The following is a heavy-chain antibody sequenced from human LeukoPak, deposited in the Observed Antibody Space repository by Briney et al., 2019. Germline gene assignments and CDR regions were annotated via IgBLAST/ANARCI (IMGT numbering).Heavy chain of an antibody. CDR3: ARDRSRYSYGWDYFDY. J-gene: IGHJ4*02. V-gene: IGHV1-18*01. D-gene: IGHD5-18*01. Sequence: AVKVSCKASGYTFTSYGISWVRQAPGQGLEWMGWISAYNGNTNYAQKLQGRVTMTTDTSTSTAYMELRSLRSDDTAVYYCARDRSRYSYGWDYFDYWGQGTLVTLSS. CDR2: ISAYNGNT. CDR1: GYTFTSYG.